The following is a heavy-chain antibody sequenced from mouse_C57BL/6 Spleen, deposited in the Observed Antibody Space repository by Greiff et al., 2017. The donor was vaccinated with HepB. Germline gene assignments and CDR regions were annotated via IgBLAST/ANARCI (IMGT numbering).Heavy chain of an antibody. CDR3: ASGYGSYYAMDY. CDR1: GYSITSGYY. J-gene: IGHJ4*01. V-gene: IGHV3-6*01. Sequence: EVQLVESGPGLVKPSQSLSLTCSVTGYSITSGYYWNWIRQFPGNKLEWMGYISYDGSNNYNPSLKNRISITRDTSKNQFFLKLNSVTTEDTATYYCASGYGSYYAMDYWGQGTSVTVSS. CDR2: ISYDGSN. D-gene: IGHD1-1*01.